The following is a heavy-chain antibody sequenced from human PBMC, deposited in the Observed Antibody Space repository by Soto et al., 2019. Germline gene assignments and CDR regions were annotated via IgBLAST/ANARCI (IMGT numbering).Heavy chain of an antibody. Sequence: GASVKVSCTASGYTFTSYDINWVRQATGQGLEWMGWMNPNSGNTGYAQKFQGRVTMTRNTSISTAYMELSSLRSEDTAVYYCASPRGSYYYYYYGMDVWGQGTTVTVSS. CDR2: MNPNSGNT. CDR3: ASPRGSYYYYYYGMDV. D-gene: IGHD1-26*01. J-gene: IGHJ6*02. CDR1: GYTFTSYD. V-gene: IGHV1-8*01.